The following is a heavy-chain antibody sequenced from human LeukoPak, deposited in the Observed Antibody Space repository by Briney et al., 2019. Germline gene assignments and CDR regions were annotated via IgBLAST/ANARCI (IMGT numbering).Heavy chain of an antibody. J-gene: IGHJ4*02. V-gene: IGHV1-24*01. Sequence: GASVKVSCKVSGYTLTELSMHWVRQAPGKGLEWMGGFDPEDGETIYAQKFQGRVTMTEDTSTDTAYMELSSLRSEDTAVYYCATDLFHYDFWSGQGYWGQGTLVTVSS. CDR2: FDPEDGET. D-gene: IGHD3-3*01. CDR3: ATDLFHYDFWSGQGY. CDR1: GYTLTELS.